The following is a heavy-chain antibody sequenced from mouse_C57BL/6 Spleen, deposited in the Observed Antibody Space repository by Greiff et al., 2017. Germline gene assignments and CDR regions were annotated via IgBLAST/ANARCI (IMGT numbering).Heavy chain of an antibody. CDR2: IDPSDSYT. Sequence: QVQLQQPGAELVKPGASVKLSCKASGYTFTSYWMQWVKQRPGQGLEWIGEIDPSDSYTTYNQKFKGKATLTVDTSSSTAYMQLSSLTSEDSAVYYCARSPYYGSSYWYFDVWGTGTTVTVSS. D-gene: IGHD1-1*01. V-gene: IGHV1-50*01. CDR3: ARSPYYGSSYWYFDV. J-gene: IGHJ1*03. CDR1: GYTFTSYW.